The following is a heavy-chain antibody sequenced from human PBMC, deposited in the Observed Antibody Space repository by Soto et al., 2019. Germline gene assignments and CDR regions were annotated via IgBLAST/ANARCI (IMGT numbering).Heavy chain of an antibody. D-gene: IGHD1-7*01. CDR1: GDSVSSNSAA. CDR3: AGTSSLQWYYMDV. CDR2: TYYRSRWYN. V-gene: IGHV6-1*01. Sequence: SQTLSLTCVISGDSVSSNSAAWNWIRQSPSRGLEWLGRTYYRSRWYNDYAVSVRSRITVNADTSKNQFSLHLNSVTPEDTAVYYYAGTSSLQWYYMDVWDKGTTVTVSS. J-gene: IGHJ6*03.